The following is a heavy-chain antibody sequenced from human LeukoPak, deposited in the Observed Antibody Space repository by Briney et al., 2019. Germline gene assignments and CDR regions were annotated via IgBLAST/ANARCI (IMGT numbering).Heavy chain of an antibody. CDR2: IFPGDSDT. CDR1: GYSFTSYW. D-gene: IGHD3-22*01. V-gene: IGHV5-51*01. J-gene: IGHJ4*02. CDR3: ARRLTYDSRAYYCLDY. Sequence: PGESLKISCEGSGYSFTSYWIGWVRQKPGKGLEWMGIIFPGDSDTRYSPSFQGQVTISADKSISTAYLQWSSLKASDTAMYYCARRLTYDSRAYYCLDYWGQGTLVTVSS.